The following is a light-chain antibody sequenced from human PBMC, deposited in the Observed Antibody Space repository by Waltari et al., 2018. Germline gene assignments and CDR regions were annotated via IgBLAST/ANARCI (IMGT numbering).Light chain of an antibody. CDR1: SSDVAFYDF. CDR2: DVN. Sequence: QSALTQPPSASGSPGQSVSISCTGTSSDVAFYDFVSWYKQDPGKAPNLIIYDVNKRPAGVRGRFSGSKSGNTASLIVSGLQADDEAYYYCSSYAGDNILIFGGGTKLTV. V-gene: IGLV2-8*01. CDR3: SSYAGDNILI. J-gene: IGLJ2*01.